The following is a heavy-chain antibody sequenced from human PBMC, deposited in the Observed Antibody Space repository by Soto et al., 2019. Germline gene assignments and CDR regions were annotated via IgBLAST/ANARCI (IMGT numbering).Heavy chain of an antibody. CDR3: ARPPLPGYSIHFNS. CDR1: GYIFIDYW. Sequence: PGQSLKISCKPSGYIFIDYWIGWVRQMPGKGLEWMGIVYPRDPDTRYSPSFQGQVTISADRSTGTAFLQWRSLKASDTALYYCARPPLPGYSIHFNSWGQGTLVTVS. CDR2: VYPRDPDT. V-gene: IGHV5-51*01. D-gene: IGHD2-15*01. J-gene: IGHJ4*02.